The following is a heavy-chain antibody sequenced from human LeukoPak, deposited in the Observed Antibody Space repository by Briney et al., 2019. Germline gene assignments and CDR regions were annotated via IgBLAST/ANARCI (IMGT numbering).Heavy chain of an antibody. D-gene: IGHD6-13*01. CDR2: IYPGDSDT. Sequence: GESLKISCKDSGYSFTSYWIGWVRQMPGKGLEWMGIIYPGDSDTRYSPSFQGQVTISADKSISTAYLQWSSLKASDTAMYYCAKARAAGISNHLFLDYWGQGTLVTVSS. J-gene: IGHJ4*02. V-gene: IGHV5-51*01. CDR1: GYSFTSYW. CDR3: AKARAAGISNHLFLDY.